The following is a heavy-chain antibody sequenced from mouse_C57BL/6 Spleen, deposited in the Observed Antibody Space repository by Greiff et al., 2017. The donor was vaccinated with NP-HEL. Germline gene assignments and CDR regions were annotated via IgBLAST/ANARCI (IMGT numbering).Heavy chain of an antibody. J-gene: IGHJ3*01. Sequence: VKLVESGGDLVKPGGSLKLSCAASGFTFSSYGMSWVRQTPDKRLEWVATISSGGSYTYYPDRVKGRFTISRDNAKNTLYLQMSSLKSEDTAMYYCATHYGNYSWFAYWGQGTLVTVSA. CDR1: GFTFSSYG. V-gene: IGHV5-6*02. CDR2: ISSGGSYT. CDR3: ATHYGNYSWFAY. D-gene: IGHD2-1*01.